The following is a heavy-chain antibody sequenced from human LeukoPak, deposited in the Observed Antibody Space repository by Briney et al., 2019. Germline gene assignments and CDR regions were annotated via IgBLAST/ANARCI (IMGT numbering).Heavy chain of an antibody. Sequence: SVKVSCKASGGTFSSYAISWVRQAPGQGLEWMGGIIPIFGTANYAQKFQGRVTITADESTSTAYMELSSLRSEDTAVYYCARVDPLIAAAGYYYMDVWGKGTTVTVSS. CDR2: IIPIFGTA. D-gene: IGHD6-13*01. V-gene: IGHV1-69*13. J-gene: IGHJ6*03. CDR1: GGTFSSYA. CDR3: ARVDPLIAAAGYYYMDV.